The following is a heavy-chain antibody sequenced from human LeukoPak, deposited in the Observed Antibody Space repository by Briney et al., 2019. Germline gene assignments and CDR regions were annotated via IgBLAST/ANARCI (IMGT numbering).Heavy chain of an antibody. Sequence: GASVKVSCKASGYTFTSYGISWVRQAPGQGLEWMGWISAYNGNTSYAQKLQGRVTMTTDTSTSTAYMELRSLRSDDTAVYYCARDKGHDYGDYDGFDYWGQGTLVTVSS. V-gene: IGHV1-18*01. J-gene: IGHJ4*02. D-gene: IGHD4-17*01. CDR2: ISAYNGNT. CDR3: ARDKGHDYGDYDGFDY. CDR1: GYTFTSYG.